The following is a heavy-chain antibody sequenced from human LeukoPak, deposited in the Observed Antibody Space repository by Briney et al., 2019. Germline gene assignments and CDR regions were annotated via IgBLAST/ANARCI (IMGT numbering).Heavy chain of an antibody. Sequence: GASVKVSCKASGYTFTGYYMHWVRQAPGQGLEWMGWINPNSGGSTSYAQKFQGRVTMTRDMSTSTVYMELSSLRSEDTAVYYCARDRSMITFGGVISTSPSGWFDPWGQGTLVTVSS. CDR3: ARDRSMITFGGVISTSPSGWFDP. CDR1: GYTFTGYY. CDR2: INPNSGGST. J-gene: IGHJ5*02. V-gene: IGHV1-46*01. D-gene: IGHD3-16*02.